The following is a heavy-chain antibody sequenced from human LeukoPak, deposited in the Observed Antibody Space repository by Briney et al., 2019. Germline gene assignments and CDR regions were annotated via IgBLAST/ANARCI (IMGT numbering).Heavy chain of an antibody. V-gene: IGHV4-39*01. CDR3: ARARGDSSGYYWSSYFDY. J-gene: IGHJ4*02. D-gene: IGHD3-22*01. Sequence: SETLSLTCTVSGGSISTNSYCWGWIRQPPGKGLEWIASTYYSGSTYYNPSLKSRVTISVDTSKNQFSLKLSSVTAADTAVYYCARARGDSSGYYWSSYFDYWGQGTLVTVSS. CDR1: GGSISTNSYC. CDR2: TYYSGST.